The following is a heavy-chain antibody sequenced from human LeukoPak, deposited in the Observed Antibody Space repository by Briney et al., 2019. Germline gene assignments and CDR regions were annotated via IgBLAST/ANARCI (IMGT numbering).Heavy chain of an antibody. CDR1: GFTFDDYA. CDR3: AITPRADDILSDLGYFDY. J-gene: IGHJ4*02. D-gene: IGHD3-9*01. V-gene: IGHV3-9*03. Sequence: GGSLRLSCAASGFTFDDYAMHWVRQAPGKGLEWVSGISWNSGSIGYADSVKGRFTISRDTAKNSLYLQMNSLRAEDMALYYCAITPRADDILSDLGYFDYWDQGTLVTVSS. CDR2: ISWNSGSI.